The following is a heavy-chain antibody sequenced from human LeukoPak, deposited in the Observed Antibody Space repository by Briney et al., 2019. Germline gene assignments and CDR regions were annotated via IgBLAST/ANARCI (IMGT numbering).Heavy chain of an antibody. CDR2: ISSSSSYI. Sequence: GGSLRLFCAASGFTFSSYSMNWVRQAPGKGLEWVSSISSSSSYIYYADSVKSRFTISRDNAKNSLYLQMNSLRAEDTAVYYCARGYCSSTSCLFDYWGQGTLVTVSS. J-gene: IGHJ4*02. CDR3: ARGYCSSTSCLFDY. CDR1: GFTFSSYS. V-gene: IGHV3-21*01. D-gene: IGHD2-2*01.